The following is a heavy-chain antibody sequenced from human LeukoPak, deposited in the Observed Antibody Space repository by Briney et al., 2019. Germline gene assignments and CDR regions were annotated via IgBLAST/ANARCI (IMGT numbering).Heavy chain of an antibody. CDR3: ARDLTDRPYYFYYIDV. V-gene: IGHV3-21*01. CDR1: GFTFMNFN. D-gene: IGHD6-6*01. J-gene: IGHJ6*03. CDR2: ISSSGYSI. Sequence: GRSLRLSCAASGFTFMNFNMNGVRQAPGKGLNGVACISSSGYSIYYADSVKGPFTISRDNAKNSLYLQMNSLRAEDTAVYYCARDLTDRPYYFYYIDVWGKGTTVTISS.